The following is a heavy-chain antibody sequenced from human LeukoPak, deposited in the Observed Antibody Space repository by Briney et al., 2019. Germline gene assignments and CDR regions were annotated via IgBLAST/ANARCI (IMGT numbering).Heavy chain of an antibody. CDR2: ISWNSGKI. CDR1: GFIFDDYA. D-gene: IGHD3-9*01. Sequence: GGSLRLSCAASGFIFDDYAMHWVRQVPEKGLEWVSGISWNSGKIGYADSVKGRFTISRDNAKNSLHLQVNSLRAEDTALYYCVTGQTLMDYWGQGTLVTVSS. CDR3: VTGQTLMDY. V-gene: IGHV3-9*01. J-gene: IGHJ4*02.